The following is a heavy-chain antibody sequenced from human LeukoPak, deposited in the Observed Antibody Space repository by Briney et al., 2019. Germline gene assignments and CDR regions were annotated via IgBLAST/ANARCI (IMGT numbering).Heavy chain of an antibody. V-gene: IGHV3-23*01. D-gene: IGHD1-1*01. Sequence: GGSLRLSCAASGFTFSNYAMTWVRQAPGKGLEWVSVISAGGSNTDYADSVKGRFTISRDDSKNTVSLQMNSLRAEDTAMYFCAKLVATGTTPTDYWGQGTLVTVSS. CDR1: GFTFSNYA. CDR2: ISAGGSNT. CDR3: AKLVATGTTPTDY. J-gene: IGHJ4*02.